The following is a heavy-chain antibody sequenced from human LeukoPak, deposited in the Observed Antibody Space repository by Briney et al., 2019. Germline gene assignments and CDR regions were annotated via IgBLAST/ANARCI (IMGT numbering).Heavy chain of an antibody. CDR1: GGAFSSYS. CDR3: ARVSRTTMVRGVITFDF. Sequence: SLKLSCKASGGAFSSYSISWVRQAPGQGLEWVGGIITIVGTANYAQTFKGSVTVTADASTSTAYMELSSLRSEDTAVYYCARVSRTTMVRGVITFDFWGQGTLVTVSS. V-gene: IGHV1-69*01. CDR2: IITIVGTA. J-gene: IGHJ4*02. D-gene: IGHD3-10*01.